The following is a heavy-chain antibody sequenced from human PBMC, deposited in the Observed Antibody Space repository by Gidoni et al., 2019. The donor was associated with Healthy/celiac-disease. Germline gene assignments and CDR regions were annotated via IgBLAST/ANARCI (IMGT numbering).Heavy chain of an antibody. Sequence: QVQMGQSGAEAKKPGSLAKGSSKAPGGTFSSYAISWGRQAPGQGLEWMGGLIPIFGTANYAQKFQGRVTMTADESTSTAYMELSSLRSEDTAVYYCARAPSIAVAVDYWGQGTLVTVS. CDR1: GGTFSSYA. CDR3: ARAPSIAVAVDY. D-gene: IGHD6-19*01. V-gene: IGHV1-69*01. CDR2: LIPIFGTA. J-gene: IGHJ4*02.